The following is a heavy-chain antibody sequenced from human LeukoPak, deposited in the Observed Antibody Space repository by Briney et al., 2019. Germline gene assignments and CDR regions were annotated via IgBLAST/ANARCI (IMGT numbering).Heavy chain of an antibody. CDR2: INHSGST. CDR3: AGDNWGSDY. D-gene: IGHD7-27*01. CDR1: GGSFSGYY. Sequence: SETLSLTCAVYGGSFSGYYWSWIRQPPGKGLEWIGEINHSGSTNYNPSLKSRVTISVDTSKNQFSLKLSSVTAADTAVYYCAGDNWGSDYWGQGTLVTVSS. V-gene: IGHV4-34*01. J-gene: IGHJ4*02.